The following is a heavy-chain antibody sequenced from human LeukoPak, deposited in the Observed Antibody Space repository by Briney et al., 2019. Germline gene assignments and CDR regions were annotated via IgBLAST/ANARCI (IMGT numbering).Heavy chain of an antibody. CDR1: GFTFSSYA. D-gene: IGHD3-10*01. Sequence: PGGSLRLSCAASGFTFSSYAMSWVRQAPGKGLECISGFSGSGGSTYYADSVKGRFTISRDNSKNTLYLQMNSLRAEDTAVYYCAREAAMVRGVIHKPPFDYWGQGTLVTVSS. CDR2: FSGSGGST. CDR3: AREAAMVRGVIHKPPFDY. V-gene: IGHV3-23*01. J-gene: IGHJ4*02.